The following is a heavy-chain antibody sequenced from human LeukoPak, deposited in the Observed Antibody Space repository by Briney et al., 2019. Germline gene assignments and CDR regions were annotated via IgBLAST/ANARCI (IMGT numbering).Heavy chain of an antibody. CDR3: ARERPGSRVLDY. CDR1: GFTFSTYA. V-gene: IGHV3-23*01. D-gene: IGHD3-10*01. CDR2: ISGSTGRT. Sequence: GGSLRLSCAASGFTFSTYAMSWVRQAPGKGLEWVSAISGSTGRTYYADSVKGRFILSSDNSKNMLYLQMNSLRVEDTAVYCARERPGSRVLDYWGQGTVVTVSS. J-gene: IGHJ4*02.